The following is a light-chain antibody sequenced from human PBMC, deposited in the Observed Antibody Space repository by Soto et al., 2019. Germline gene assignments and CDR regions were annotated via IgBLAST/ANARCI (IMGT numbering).Light chain of an antibody. CDR2: GAS. CDR1: QSISSN. Sequence: EIVMTQSPATLSVSPGEGATLSCRASQSISSNLAWYQQKPGQAPRLLIYGASTRATGIPASFSGSGSGTEFTLTISSLQSEDFAVYYCQQYNNWPPWTFGQGTKVDIK. V-gene: IGKV3-15*01. CDR3: QQYNNWPPWT. J-gene: IGKJ1*01.